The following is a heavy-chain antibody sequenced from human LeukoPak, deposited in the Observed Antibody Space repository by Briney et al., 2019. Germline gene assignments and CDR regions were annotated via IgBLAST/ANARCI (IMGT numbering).Heavy chain of an antibody. CDR3: GRREQEFFDY. CDR1: GGSISSSSYY. V-gene: IGHV4-39*01. D-gene: IGHD1/OR15-1a*01. CDR2: IYYSGST. J-gene: IGHJ4*02. Sequence: PSETLSLTCTVSGGSISSSSYYWGWIRQPPGKGLEWIGSIYYSGSTYYNPSLKSRVTISVDTSKNQFSLKLSSVTAADTAVYYCGRREQEFFDYWGQGTLVTVSS.